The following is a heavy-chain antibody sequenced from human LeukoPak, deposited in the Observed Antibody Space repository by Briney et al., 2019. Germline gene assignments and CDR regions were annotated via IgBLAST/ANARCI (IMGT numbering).Heavy chain of an antibody. Sequence: PSETLSLTCTVSGGSISDYYWTWIRQPPGKGLEWIGYIYYSGSTNYNPSLKSRVTISVDTSKNQFSLKLSSLTAADTAVYYCARQTYSNYGELFDYWGQGTLVTVSS. D-gene: IGHD4-11*01. V-gene: IGHV4-59*01. J-gene: IGHJ4*02. CDR3: ARQTYSNYGELFDY. CDR2: IYYSGST. CDR1: GGSISDYY.